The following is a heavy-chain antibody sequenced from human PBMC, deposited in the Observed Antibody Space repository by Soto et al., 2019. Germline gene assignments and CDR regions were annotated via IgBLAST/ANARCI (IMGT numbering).Heavy chain of an antibody. J-gene: IGHJ6*02. CDR2: ISGSGGST. D-gene: IGHD6-19*01. CDR3: AKDRLGYSSYCTDF. CDR1: GFTFSSYA. V-gene: IGHV3-23*01. Sequence: GGSLRLSCAASGFTFSSYAISLVRQAPGKGLEWVSAISGSGGSTYYADSVKRRFTISRDNSKNTLYLQMNSLRAEDTAVYYCAKDRLGYSSYCTDFWGQGPTVTVSS.